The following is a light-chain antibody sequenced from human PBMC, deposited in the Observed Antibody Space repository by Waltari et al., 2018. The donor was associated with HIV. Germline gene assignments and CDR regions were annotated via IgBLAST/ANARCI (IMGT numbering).Light chain of an antibody. CDR3: QQYFSTPWT. CDR2: WAS. Sequence: IVMTQSPDSLAASLGERATINCKSNQTVLYTSKTKNYLAWYQQKPGQPPKLLIYWASTRESGVPDRFSGSGSGTDFTLTIRSLQAEDVAVYYCQQYFSTPWTFGQWTKVEIK. J-gene: IGKJ1*01. CDR1: QTVLYTSKTKNY. V-gene: IGKV4-1*01.